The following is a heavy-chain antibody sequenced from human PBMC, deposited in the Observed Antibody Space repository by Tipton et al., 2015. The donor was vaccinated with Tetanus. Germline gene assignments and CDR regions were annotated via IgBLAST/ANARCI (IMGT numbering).Heavy chain of an antibody. J-gene: IGHJ5*02. D-gene: IGHD3-3*01. Sequence: SLRLSCAASGFTFSSFGMHWVSQAPGKGLEWVSGASGTSAGSTYYRDSVRGRFTVSRDNSQNIGYLQMNNLTAEDTATYYCAKAKTWSNGGTGDPCGPRTRVTVSS. CDR2: ASGTSAGST. CDR3: AKAKTWSNGGTGDP. V-gene: IGHV3-23*01. CDR1: GFTFSSFG.